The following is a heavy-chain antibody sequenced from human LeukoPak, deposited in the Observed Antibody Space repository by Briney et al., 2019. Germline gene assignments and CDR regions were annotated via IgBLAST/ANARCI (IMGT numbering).Heavy chain of an antibody. Sequence: GRSLRLSCAASEFTFSDYAIHWVRRAPGKGLEWVAVISYDGANKYYADSVKGRFTISRDNSKNTLYLEMNSLRVEDTAVYYCARPYGSGSYYQRRPFDYWGQATLVTVSS. J-gene: IGHJ4*02. CDR3: ARPYGSGSYYQRRPFDY. CDR1: EFTFSDYA. D-gene: IGHD3-10*01. CDR2: ISYDGANK. V-gene: IGHV3-30-3*01.